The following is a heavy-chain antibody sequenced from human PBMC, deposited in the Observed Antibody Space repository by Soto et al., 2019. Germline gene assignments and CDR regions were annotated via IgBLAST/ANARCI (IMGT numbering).Heavy chain of an antibody. V-gene: IGHV4-59*01. J-gene: IGHJ6*02. CDR3: ARTYSSSYSRYPVYYGMDV. CDR1: GNPISSNI. Sequence: SVTLCLPCSLSGNPISSNIWSWIGRSPGKGLEWIGCVYHSGSTNSSPSLKRRVSISVDTSKNQSSLRLTSVTAADTAVYYCARTYSSSYSRYPVYYGMDVWAQGPTV. CDR2: VYHSGST. D-gene: IGHD3-22*01.